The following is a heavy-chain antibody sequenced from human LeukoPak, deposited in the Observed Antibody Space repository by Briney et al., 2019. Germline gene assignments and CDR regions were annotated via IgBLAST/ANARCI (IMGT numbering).Heavy chain of an antibody. J-gene: IGHJ4*02. V-gene: IGHV1-69*04. CDR1: GGTFSNYA. D-gene: IGHD5-18*01. Sequence: SVKVSCKASGGTFSNYAINWVRQAPGQGLEWMGRITPILGLVNYAQKFQGRVTITADKSTSTGYMDVAGLRSDDTAVYYCARGRGSRTGYNGDYLDYWGQGTLVTVSS. CDR2: ITPILGLV. CDR3: ARGRGSRTGYNGDYLDY.